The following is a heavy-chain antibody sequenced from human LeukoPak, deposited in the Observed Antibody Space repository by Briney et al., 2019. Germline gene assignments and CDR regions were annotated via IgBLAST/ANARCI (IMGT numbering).Heavy chain of an antibody. D-gene: IGHD3-22*01. CDR2: IYYSGST. V-gene: IGHV4-59*12. CDR1: GGSISSYY. J-gene: IGHJ3*02. Sequence: SETLSLTCTVSGGSISSYYWSWIRQPPGKGLEWIGYIYYSGSTNYNPSLKSRLTISVDTSKNQFSLKLRSVTAADTAVYYCARVGGITMIVVLITDAFDIWGQGTMVTVSS. CDR3: ARVGGITMIVVLITDAFDI.